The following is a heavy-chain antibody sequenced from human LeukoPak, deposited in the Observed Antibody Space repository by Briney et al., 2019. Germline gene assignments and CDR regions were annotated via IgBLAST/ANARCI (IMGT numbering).Heavy chain of an antibody. J-gene: IGHJ1*01. V-gene: IGHV3-30*02. CDR3: AKVLYGGNSPSLSGQH. CDR1: GFTFSSYG. Sequence: GGSLRLSCAASGFTFSSYGMHWVRQAPGKGLEWVAFIRYDGSNKYYADSVKGRFTISRDNSKNTLYLQMNSLRAEDTAVYYCAKVLYGGNSPSLSGQHWGQGTLVTVSS. D-gene: IGHD4-23*01. CDR2: IRYDGSNK.